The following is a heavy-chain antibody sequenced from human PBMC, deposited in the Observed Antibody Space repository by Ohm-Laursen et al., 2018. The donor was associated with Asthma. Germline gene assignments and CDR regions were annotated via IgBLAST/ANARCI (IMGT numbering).Heavy chain of an antibody. CDR3: ARDEDIVVVVAATLDY. V-gene: IGHV3-30*03. D-gene: IGHD2-15*01. CDR1: GYTFSRYS. J-gene: IGHJ4*02. Sequence: SLSLSCAASGYTFSRYSIHWVRQPPGKGLEWEWVAVISSDGSNRYYPDSVKGRFTISRDNSKNTLYLQMNSLRAEDTAVYYCARDEDIVVVVAATLDYWGQGTLVTVSS. CDR2: ISSDGSNR.